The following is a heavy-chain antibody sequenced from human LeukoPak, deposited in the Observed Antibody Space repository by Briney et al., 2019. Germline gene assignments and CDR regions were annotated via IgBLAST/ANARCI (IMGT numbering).Heavy chain of an antibody. J-gene: IGHJ4*02. D-gene: IGHD2-15*01. V-gene: IGHV4-59*07. CDR2: IHYSGGT. CDR1: GDSINSYY. Sequence: PADTLSLTCTLSGDSINSYYWSWIRQPPGKGLEWIEYIHYSGGTNFHPSLKSRVTISVDTSKNQFSLNLNSVTAADTAVYYCARGAGSYDNWGQRALVTVSS. CDR3: ARGAGSYDN.